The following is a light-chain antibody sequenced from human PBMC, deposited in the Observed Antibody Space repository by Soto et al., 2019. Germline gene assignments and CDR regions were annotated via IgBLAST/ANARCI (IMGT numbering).Light chain of an antibody. V-gene: IGKV3D-15*01. CDR1: ESVSSN. Sequence: EVVMTQSPATLSVSPGERATLSCRASESVSSNLAWYQQRPGQAPRLVIYGASTRATGIPDRFSGSGSGTDFTLTISRLESEDFAVYYCQQYGSSPRTFGQGTTGDIK. CDR3: QQYGSSPRT. J-gene: IGKJ1*01. CDR2: GAS.